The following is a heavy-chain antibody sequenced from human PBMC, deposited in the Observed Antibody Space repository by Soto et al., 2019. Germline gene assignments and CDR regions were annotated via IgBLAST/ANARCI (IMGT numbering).Heavy chain of an antibody. CDR2: INPSGGST. CDR3: ARDPALYYDILTGYFDY. V-gene: IGHV1-46*03. CDR1: GYTFTSYY. Sequence: ASVKVSCKASGYTFTSYYMHWVRQAPGQGLEWMGIINPSGGSTSYAQKFQGRVTMTRDTSTSTVYMELSSLRSEDTAVYYCARDPALYYDILTGYFDYWGQGTLVTV. J-gene: IGHJ4*02. D-gene: IGHD3-9*01.